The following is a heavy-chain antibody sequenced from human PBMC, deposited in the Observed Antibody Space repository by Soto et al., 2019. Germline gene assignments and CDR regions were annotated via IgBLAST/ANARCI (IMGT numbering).Heavy chain of an antibody. CDR3: ARRARPDFYYMDV. CDR2: ISSISIST. D-gene: IGHD6-6*01. Sequence: GGSLRLSCVASGFTFSNYGMNWVRQAPGKGLEYVSDISSISISTYYAKSVQGRFTISRDNSKNSVYLQMGSLRPEDMAVYYCARRARPDFYYMDVWGKGTTVTVSS. CDR1: GFTFSNYG. V-gene: IGHV3-64*01. J-gene: IGHJ6*03.